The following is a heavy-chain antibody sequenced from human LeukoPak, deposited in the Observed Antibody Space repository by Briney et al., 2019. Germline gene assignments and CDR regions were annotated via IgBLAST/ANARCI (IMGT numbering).Heavy chain of an antibody. Sequence: GGSLRLSCAASGFTFRTYGMNWVRQAPGKGLEWISYINSNSDTVHYSNSVEGRFTISRDNAKNSLYLQMNSLRAEDTAMYYCARGWGLGGVYYFDYWGQGTLVTVSS. CDR1: GFTFRTYG. D-gene: IGHD3-16*01. J-gene: IGHJ4*02. V-gene: IGHV3-48*04. CDR3: ARGWGLGGVYYFDY. CDR2: INSNSDTV.